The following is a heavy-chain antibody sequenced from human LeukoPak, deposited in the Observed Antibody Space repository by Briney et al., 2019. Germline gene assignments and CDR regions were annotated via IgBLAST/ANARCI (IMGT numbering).Heavy chain of an antibody. D-gene: IGHD6-19*01. CDR2: INHSGST. Sequence: SETLSLTCAVYGGSFSGYYWSWIRQPPGKGLEWIGEINHSGSTNYNPSLKSRVTISVDTSKNQFSLKLSSVTAADTAVYYCARDRASSGDAFDIWGQGTMVTVSS. J-gene: IGHJ3*02. CDR3: ARDRASSGDAFDI. V-gene: IGHV4-34*01. CDR1: GGSFSGYY.